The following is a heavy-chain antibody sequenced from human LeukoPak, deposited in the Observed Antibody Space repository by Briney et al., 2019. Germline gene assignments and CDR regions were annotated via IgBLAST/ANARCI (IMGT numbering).Heavy chain of an antibody. CDR3: ARRIAGSGSDY. CDR1: GNSFASYW. V-gene: IGHV5-51*01. CDR2: IYPDDSDT. D-gene: IGHD6-13*01. Sequence: PGESLKIPCKGSGNSFASYWIGWVRQMPGKGLEWMGIIYPDDSDTRYSPSFQGQVTITADKSISTAYLQWNCLKASDTAMYFCARRIAGSGSDYWGQGTLVTVSS. J-gene: IGHJ4*02.